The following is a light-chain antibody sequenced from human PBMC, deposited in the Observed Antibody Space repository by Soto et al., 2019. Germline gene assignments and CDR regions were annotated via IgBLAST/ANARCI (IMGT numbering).Light chain of an antibody. Sequence: EMVLMQSPGTLSLSAGERATLSCRASQGVSSTYLTWHQQKPGMAPRLLICGASSRATGITDRFSGSGSGTDFNLTISRPEPEDFAVYYYQHYGSSPIFTFGPGTKVDIK. CDR3: QHYGSSPIFT. CDR2: GAS. CDR1: QGVSSTY. J-gene: IGKJ3*01. V-gene: IGKV3-20*01.